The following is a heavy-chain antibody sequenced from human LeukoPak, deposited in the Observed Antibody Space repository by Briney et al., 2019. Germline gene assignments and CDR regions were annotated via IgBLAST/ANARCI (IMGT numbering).Heavy chain of an antibody. D-gene: IGHD6-13*01. Sequence: ASVKVSCKASGYTFTSYDINWVRQATGQGLEWMGWMNPNSGNTGYAQKFQGRVTMTRNTSISTAYMELSSLRSEDTAVYYCAREPGVAAAEDYWGQGILVTVSS. J-gene: IGHJ4*02. CDR1: GYTFTSYD. CDR2: MNPNSGNT. V-gene: IGHV1-8*01. CDR3: AREPGVAAAEDY.